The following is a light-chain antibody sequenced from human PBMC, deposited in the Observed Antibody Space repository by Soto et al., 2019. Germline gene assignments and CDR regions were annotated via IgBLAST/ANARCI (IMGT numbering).Light chain of an antibody. CDR3: QQYGSSPRT. Sequence: EIVLTQSRGTLSLSPGERATLSCRASQSVSSSYLAWYQQKPGQAPRLLIYGASSRATGIPDRFSGSGSGPDFTLTIRRLEPEDSAVYYCQQYGSSPRTFGQGTKVEIK. J-gene: IGKJ1*01. V-gene: IGKV3-20*01. CDR1: QSVSSSY. CDR2: GAS.